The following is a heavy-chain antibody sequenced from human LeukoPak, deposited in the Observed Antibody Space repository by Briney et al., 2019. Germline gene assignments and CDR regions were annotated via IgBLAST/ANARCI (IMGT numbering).Heavy chain of an antibody. Sequence: SVKVSCKASGGTFSSYAISWVRQAPGQGLEWMRGIIPIFGTANYAQKFQGRVTITADESTSTAYMELSSLRSEDTAVYYCARRGRAAAVLGYYYGMDVWGKGTTVTVSS. CDR3: ARRGRAAAVLGYYYGMDV. D-gene: IGHD6-13*01. J-gene: IGHJ6*04. CDR1: GGTFSSYA. V-gene: IGHV1-69*01. CDR2: IIPIFGTA.